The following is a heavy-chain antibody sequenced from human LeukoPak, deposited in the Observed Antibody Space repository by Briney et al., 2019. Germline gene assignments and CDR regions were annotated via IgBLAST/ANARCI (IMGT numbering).Heavy chain of an antibody. CDR2: ISGSGGST. CDR3: ARGGLLKYQLAIDY. Sequence: GGSLRLSCAASGFTFSSYAMSWVRQAPGKGLEWVSAISGSGGSTYYADSVKGRFTISRDNAKNSLYLQMNSLRAEDTAVYYCARGGLLKYQLAIDYWGQGTLVTVSS. V-gene: IGHV3-23*01. J-gene: IGHJ4*02. CDR1: GFTFSSYA. D-gene: IGHD2-2*01.